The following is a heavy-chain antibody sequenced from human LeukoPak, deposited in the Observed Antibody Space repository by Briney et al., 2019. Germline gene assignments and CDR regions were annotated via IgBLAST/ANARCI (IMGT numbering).Heavy chain of an antibody. V-gene: IGHV1-69*04. Sequence: SVKVSCKASVCTFSSYAISWVRQAPGQGREWMGRVIPILGIANYAQKFQGRVTITADKSTSTAYMELSSLRSEDTAVYYCARERREYYYDSSGYYYGWFDPWGQGTLVTVSS. J-gene: IGHJ5*02. CDR2: VIPILGIA. CDR1: VCTFSSYA. CDR3: ARERREYYYDSSGYYYGWFDP. D-gene: IGHD3-22*01.